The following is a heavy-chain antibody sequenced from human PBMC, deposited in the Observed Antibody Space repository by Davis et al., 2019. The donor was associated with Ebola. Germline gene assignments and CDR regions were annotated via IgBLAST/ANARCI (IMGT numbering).Heavy chain of an antibody. V-gene: IGHV1-8*01. CDR2: MNPNSGNT. J-gene: IGHJ6*04. CDR1: GYTFTSYD. Sequence: AASVKVSCKASGYTFTSYDINWVRQATGQGLEWMGWMNPNSGNTGYAQKFQGRVTMTRNTSISTAYMELSSLRSEDTAVYYCAREEIVVVVAATHNYYYYGMDVWGKGTTVTVSS. D-gene: IGHD2-15*01. CDR3: AREEIVVVVAATHNYYYYGMDV.